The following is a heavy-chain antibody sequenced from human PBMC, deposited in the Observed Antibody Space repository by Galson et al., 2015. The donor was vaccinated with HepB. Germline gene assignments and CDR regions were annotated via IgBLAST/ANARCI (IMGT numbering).Heavy chain of an antibody. CDR1: GFSLHSSGVG. Sequence: PALVTPTQTLTLTCTFSGFSLHSSGVGVGWIRQPPGKALEWLALIYWNDNKRYSPSLKSRLTITKDTSKNQVVLTMTNMDPADTATYYCVHVYTNGWYALHFDYGGQGTLVTVSS. CDR3: VHVYTNGWYALHFDY. J-gene: IGHJ4*02. V-gene: IGHV2-5*01. D-gene: IGHD6-19*01. CDR2: IYWNDNK.